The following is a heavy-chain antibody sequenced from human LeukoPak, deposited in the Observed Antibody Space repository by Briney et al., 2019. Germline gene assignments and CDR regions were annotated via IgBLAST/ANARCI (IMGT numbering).Heavy chain of an antibody. V-gene: IGHV3-30*04. Sequence: GSLRLSCAASGFTFSSYAMHWVRQAPGKGLEWVAVISNDGSNKYYADSVKGRFTISRDNSKNTLHLQMNSLRAEDTAVYYCAKEGYSLPDYWGQGTLVTVSS. CDR2: ISNDGSNK. D-gene: IGHD5-18*01. CDR3: AKEGYSLPDY. CDR1: GFTFSSYA. J-gene: IGHJ4*02.